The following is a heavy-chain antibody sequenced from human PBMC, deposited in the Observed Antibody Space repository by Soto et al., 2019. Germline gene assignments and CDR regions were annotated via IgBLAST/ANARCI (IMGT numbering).Heavy chain of an antibody. J-gene: IGHJ6*03. V-gene: IGHV3-7*01. Sequence: GGSLRLSCAASGFTFSSYWMSWVRQAPGKGLEWVANIKQDGSEKYYVDSVKGRFTISRDNAKNSLYLQMNSLRAEDTAVYYCARLPKTHYYYYYMDVWGKGTTVTVSS. CDR3: ARLPKTHYYYYYMDV. CDR1: GFTFSSYW. CDR2: IKQDGSEK.